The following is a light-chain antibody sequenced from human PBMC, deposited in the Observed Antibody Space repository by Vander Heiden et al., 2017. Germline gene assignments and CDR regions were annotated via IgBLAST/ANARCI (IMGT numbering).Light chain of an antibody. CDR1: QIVSSSY. CDR3: QQYGSSPHT. Sequence: EIVLTQSPGPLSLSPGERAPLSCRASQIVSSSYLAWYQQKPGQAPRLLIYGASSRATGIPDRFSGSGSGTDFTLTISRLEPEDFAVYYCQQYGSSPHTFGQGTKLEIK. CDR2: GAS. V-gene: IGKV3-20*01. J-gene: IGKJ2*01.